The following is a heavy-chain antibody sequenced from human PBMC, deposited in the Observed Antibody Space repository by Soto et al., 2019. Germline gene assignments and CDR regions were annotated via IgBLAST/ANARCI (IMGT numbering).Heavy chain of an antibody. Sequence: QVRLVQSGAEVKKPGSSVKVSCKASGGTFSSYAISWVRQAPGQGLEWMGGIIPIFGTANYAQKFQGRVTITADESTSTAYMELSSLRSEDTAVYYCGRSWYYYYGMDVWGQGTTVTVSS. CDR1: GGTFSSYA. CDR3: GRSWYYYYGMDV. J-gene: IGHJ6*02. V-gene: IGHV1-69*01. D-gene: IGHD6-13*01. CDR2: IIPIFGTA.